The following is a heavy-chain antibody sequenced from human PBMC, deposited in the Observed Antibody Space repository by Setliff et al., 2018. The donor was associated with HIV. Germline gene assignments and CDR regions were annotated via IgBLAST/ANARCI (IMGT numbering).Heavy chain of an antibody. J-gene: IGHJ3*02. CDR2: INQDGSAK. V-gene: IGHV3-7*01. D-gene: IGHD4-17*01. CDR1: GFTFSGSP. Sequence: PGGSLRLSCAASGFTFSGSPLHWVRQAPGKGLEWVANINQDGSAKYYVDSVKGRFTISRDNAKNSLYLQMNSLRAEDTAVYYCARLSTNYGEHDAFDIWGQGTMVTVSS. CDR3: ARLSTNYGEHDAFDI.